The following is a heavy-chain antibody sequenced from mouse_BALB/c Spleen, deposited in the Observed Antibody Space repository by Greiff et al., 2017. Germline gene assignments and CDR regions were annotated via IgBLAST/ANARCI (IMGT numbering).Heavy chain of an antibody. CDR1: GFTFSDYY. CDR3: ARGPIYYGYDTAYYFDY. D-gene: IGHD2-2*01. Sequence: EVQVVESGGGLVKPGGSLKLSCAASGFTFSDYYMYWVRQTPEKRLEWVATISDGGSYTYYPDSVKGRFTISRDNAKNNLYLQMSSLKSEDTAMYYCARGPIYYGYDTAYYFDYWGQGTTLTVSS. V-gene: IGHV5-4*02. J-gene: IGHJ2*01. CDR2: ISDGGSYT.